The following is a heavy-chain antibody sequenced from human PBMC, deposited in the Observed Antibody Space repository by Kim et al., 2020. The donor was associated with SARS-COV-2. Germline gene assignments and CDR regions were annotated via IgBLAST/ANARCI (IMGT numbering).Heavy chain of an antibody. CDR2: SI. J-gene: IGHJ4*02. CDR3: AKQQQQLAFDY. D-gene: IGHD6-13*01. Sequence: SIAYATSVKGRFTISRDNAKKSLDLQMNGLRPEDTAFYYCAKQQQQLAFDYWGQGTLVTVSS. V-gene: IGHV3-9*01.